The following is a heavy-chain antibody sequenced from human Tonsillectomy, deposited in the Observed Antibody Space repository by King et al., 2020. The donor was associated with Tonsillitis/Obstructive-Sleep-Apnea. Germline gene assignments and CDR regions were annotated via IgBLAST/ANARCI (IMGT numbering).Heavy chain of an antibody. CDR3: ARDVEGVFDY. CDR1: GFTFSSYA. Sequence: VQLVESGGGVVQPGRSLRLSCAASGFTFSSYAMHWVRQAPGKGLEGVAVISYDGSNKYYADSVKGRFTISRDNSKNTLYLQMNSLRAEDTAVYYCARDVEGVFDYWGQGTLVTVSS. J-gene: IGHJ4*02. V-gene: IGHV3-30*04. CDR2: ISYDGSNK. D-gene: IGHD5-24*01.